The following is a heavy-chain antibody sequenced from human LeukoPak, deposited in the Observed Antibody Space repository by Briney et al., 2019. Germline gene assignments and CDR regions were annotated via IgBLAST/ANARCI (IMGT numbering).Heavy chain of an antibody. CDR1: GFTFDDYA. CDR2: ISGDGGST. Sequence: PGGSLRLSCAASGFTFDDYAMHWVRQAPGKGLEWVSLISGDGGSTYYAGSVKGRFTISRDNSKNSLYLQMNSLRTEDTALYYCAKDTGYCSGGSCYPLDYWGQGTLVTVSS. J-gene: IGHJ4*02. D-gene: IGHD2-15*01. CDR3: AKDTGYCSGGSCYPLDY. V-gene: IGHV3-43*02.